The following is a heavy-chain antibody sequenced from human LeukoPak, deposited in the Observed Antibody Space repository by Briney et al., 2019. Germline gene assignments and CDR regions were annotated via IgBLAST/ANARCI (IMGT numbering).Heavy chain of an antibody. CDR3: AAFYYDRSPKSV. CDR2: ISDSGSNT. CDR1: EFPYTTYE. D-gene: IGHD3-22*01. Sequence: GGPLRLSCAASEFPYTTYEVHWVPEAPAMGVEGVAYISDSGSNTDYADSVEGRFTISRDNAKNSLYLQMNSLRAEDTAVYYCAAFYYDRSPKSVWSQGTMVTVSS. J-gene: IGHJ3*01. V-gene: IGHV3-48*03.